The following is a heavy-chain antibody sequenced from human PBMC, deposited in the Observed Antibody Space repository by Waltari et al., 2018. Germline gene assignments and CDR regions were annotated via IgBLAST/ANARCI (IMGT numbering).Heavy chain of an antibody. CDR1: GGSISSGDYY. CDR2: IYYSGST. J-gene: IGHJ3*02. CDR3: ARMNCSSTSCPLGAFDI. Sequence: QVQLQESGPGLVKPSQTLSLTCTVSGGSISSGDYYWSWLRQPPGKGLEWIGYIYYSGSTYYNPSLKSRVTISVDTSKNQFSLKLSSVTAADTAVYYCARMNCSSTSCPLGAFDIWGQGTMVTVSS. D-gene: IGHD2-2*01. V-gene: IGHV4-30-4*08.